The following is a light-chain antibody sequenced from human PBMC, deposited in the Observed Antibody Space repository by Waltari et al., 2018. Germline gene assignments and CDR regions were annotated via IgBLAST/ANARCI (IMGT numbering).Light chain of an antibody. CDR1: NVGSKR. J-gene: IGLJ2*01. V-gene: IGLV3-21*02. Sequence: SYVLTQPPSVSVAPGQTARITCGGDNVGSKRVHWYQQRPGQAPVLVVDDDRDRPSEIPERFSGSNSGNTATLTISRVEAGDEADYYCQVWDVSSHHVVFGGGTKLTVL. CDR2: DDR. CDR3: QVWDVSSHHVV.